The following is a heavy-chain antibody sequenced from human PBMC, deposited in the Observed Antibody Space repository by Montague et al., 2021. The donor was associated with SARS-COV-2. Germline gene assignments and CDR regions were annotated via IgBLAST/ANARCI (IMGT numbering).Heavy chain of an antibody. J-gene: IGHJ4*02. V-gene: IGHV4-39*07. CDR3: ARDVGQGFSGYETGGGFDY. CDR2: IYFGGGT. D-gene: IGHD5-12*01. CDR1: GGSISSSNYF. Sequence: SETLSLTCTVSGGSISSSNYFWGWIRQPPGKGLEWIGSIYFGGGTXYXXXXKXRVTISVDTSKNQFSLKLTSVTAADTAVYWCARDVGQGFSGYETGGGFDYWGQGTLVSVSS.